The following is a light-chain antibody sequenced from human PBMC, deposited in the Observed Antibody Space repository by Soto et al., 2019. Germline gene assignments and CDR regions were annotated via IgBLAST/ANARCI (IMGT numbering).Light chain of an antibody. CDR1: QSVSSSY. Sequence: EIVLTQSPGTLSLSPGERATLSCRASQSVSSSYLAWYQQKPGQAPRLLIYGASSRATGIPDRFSGSGSGTDFTLTISRLEPEDFEVYYYQQYGSSPLTFGGGTKVEIK. CDR2: GAS. V-gene: IGKV3-20*01. CDR3: QQYGSSPLT. J-gene: IGKJ4*01.